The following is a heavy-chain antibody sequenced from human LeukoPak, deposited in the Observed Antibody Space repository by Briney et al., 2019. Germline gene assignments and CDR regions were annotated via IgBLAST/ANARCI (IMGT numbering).Heavy chain of an antibody. CDR3: ARDMWGTFDY. CDR1: GFTFTTSW. J-gene: IGHJ4*02. D-gene: IGHD7-27*01. V-gene: IGHV3-7*01. CDR2: IKQDGSAR. Sequence: GGSLRLSCAASGFTFTTSWMHWVRQAPGKGLEWLANIKQDGSARNYVDSVKGRFTISRDNAKNTLYLQISSLRAEDTAVYYCARDMWGTFDYWGQGTLVTVSS.